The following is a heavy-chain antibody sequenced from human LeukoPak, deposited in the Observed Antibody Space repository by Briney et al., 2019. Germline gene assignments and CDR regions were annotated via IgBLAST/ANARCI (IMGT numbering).Heavy chain of an antibody. V-gene: IGHV3-66*01. CDR1: GFTVSSNY. Sequence: GGSLRLSCAASGFTVSSNYMSWVRQAPGKGLEWVSVIYSGGSTYYADSVKGRFTISRDNSKNTLYLQMNSLGAEDTAVYYCARSYGSGSYYPPPFDYWGQGTLVTVSS. CDR3: ARSYGSGSYYPPPFDY. D-gene: IGHD3-10*01. J-gene: IGHJ4*02. CDR2: IYSGGST.